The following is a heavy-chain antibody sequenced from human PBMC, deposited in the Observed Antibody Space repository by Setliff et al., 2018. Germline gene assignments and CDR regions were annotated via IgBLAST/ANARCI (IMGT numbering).Heavy chain of an antibody. CDR3: ARGPVDFVVVPAAAVFDF. D-gene: IGHD2-2*03. CDR2: ISAYDGNT. CDR1: GYTFTNYG. V-gene: IGHV1-18*04. J-gene: IGHJ4*02. Sequence: ASVKVSCKASGYTFTNYGITWVRQAPGQGLEWMGWISAYDGNTRFAQNIQGRVTVTTDTSTNTAYMELRSLRSDDTAVYYCARGPVDFVVVPAAAVFDFWGQGTLVTVSS.